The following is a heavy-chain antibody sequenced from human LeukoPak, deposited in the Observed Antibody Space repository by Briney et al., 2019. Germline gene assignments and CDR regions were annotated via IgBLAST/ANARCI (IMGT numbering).Heavy chain of an antibody. CDR3: ARPETQYSSGLDGFDI. CDR1: GFSFGSHP. V-gene: IGHV3-74*01. Sequence: GGSLRLSCAASGFSFGSHPMNWVRQAPGKGLVWVSRINSDGSRTTYADSVKGRFTISRDNAKNTLYLQMNSLRTEDTAVYYCARPETQYSSGLDGFDIWGQGTMVTVSS. J-gene: IGHJ3*02. CDR2: INSDGSRT. D-gene: IGHD6-19*01.